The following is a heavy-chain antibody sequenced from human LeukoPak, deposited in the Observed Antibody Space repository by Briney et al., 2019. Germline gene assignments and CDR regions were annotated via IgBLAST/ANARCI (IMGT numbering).Heavy chain of an antibody. Sequence: GGSLRLSCAASGFTFSSYAMSCVRQAPGKGLEWVSATGSNGVTYYADSVKGRFTISRANSKNALYLQMNGLRADDTAVYYCGIRDTSDYYVFWGQGALVTVSS. D-gene: IGHD3-22*01. V-gene: IGHV3-23*01. CDR2: TGSNGVT. CDR1: GFTFSSYA. J-gene: IGHJ4*02. CDR3: GIRDTSDYYVF.